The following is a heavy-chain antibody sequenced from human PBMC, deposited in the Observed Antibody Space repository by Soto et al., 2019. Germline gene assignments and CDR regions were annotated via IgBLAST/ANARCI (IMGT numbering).Heavy chain of an antibody. CDR3: VKDLRAGPGGSPQFYYYTGMDV. D-gene: IGHD2-15*01. V-gene: IGHV3-30*18. Sequence: QVQLVESGGGVVQPGTSLRLSCAAPGSTFSSYAMHWVRQGPGKGLEGVAVISYDGSNRYYLDSVKGRFTISRDNSKNTLFLQMNSLRVEDTATYYCVKDLRAGPGGSPQFYYYTGMDVWGQGTTVTVSS. CDR1: GSTFSSYA. CDR2: ISYDGSNR. J-gene: IGHJ6*02.